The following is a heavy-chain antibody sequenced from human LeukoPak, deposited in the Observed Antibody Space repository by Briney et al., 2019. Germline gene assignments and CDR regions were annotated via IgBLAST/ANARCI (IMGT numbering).Heavy chain of an antibody. CDR2: ISSSSSYI. CDR1: GFTFSSYS. CDR3: ASNTPGGSRGDY. J-gene: IGHJ4*02. D-gene: IGHD3-10*01. Sequence: PGGSLRLSCAASGFTFSSYSMNWVRQAPGKGLEWVSSISSSSSYIYYADSVKGRFTISRDNAKNSLYLQMNSLRAEDTAVYYCASNTPGGSRGDYWGQGTLVTVSS. V-gene: IGHV3-21*01.